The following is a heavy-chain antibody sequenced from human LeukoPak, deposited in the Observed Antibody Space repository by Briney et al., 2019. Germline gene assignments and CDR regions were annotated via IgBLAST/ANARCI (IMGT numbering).Heavy chain of an antibody. Sequence: ASLTVSRTASGYTFTVYNSHWVRRTPGQRIERMGGINPNSGGTNYAQKFQGRVTMTRDTSISTAYMELSRLRSDDTAVYYCTRVRDPPIFGVVELGYWGQGTLVTVSS. V-gene: IGHV1-2*02. J-gene: IGHJ4*02. CDR3: TRVRDPPIFGVVELGY. D-gene: IGHD3-3*01. CDR1: GYTFTVYN. CDR2: INPNSGGT.